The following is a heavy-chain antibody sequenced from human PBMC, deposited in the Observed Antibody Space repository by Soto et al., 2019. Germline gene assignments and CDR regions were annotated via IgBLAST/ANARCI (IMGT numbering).Heavy chain of an antibody. Sequence: ASVKVSCKASGYTFTGYYMHWVRQAPGQGLEWMGWINPNSGGTNYAQKFQGRVTMTRDTSISTAYMELSRLRSDDTAVYYCARAYGSGSYYAYWGQGTPVTVSS. D-gene: IGHD3-10*01. V-gene: IGHV1-2*02. CDR2: INPNSGGT. CDR3: ARAYGSGSYYAY. J-gene: IGHJ4*02. CDR1: GYTFTGYY.